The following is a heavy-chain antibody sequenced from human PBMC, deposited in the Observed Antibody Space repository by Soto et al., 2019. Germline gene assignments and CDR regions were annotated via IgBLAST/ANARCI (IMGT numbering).Heavy chain of an antibody. CDR1: GFTFSNAW. CDR2: IKSKTDGGTT. D-gene: IGHD6-13*01. CDR3: TTAIAAAGTRYYFDY. V-gene: IGHV3-15*01. J-gene: IGHJ4*02. Sequence: EVQLVESGGGLVKPGGSLRLSCAASGFTFSNAWMSWVRQAPGKGLEWVGRIKSKTDGGTTDYAAPVKGRFTISRDDSKNTLYLQMNSLKTEDTAVYYCTTAIAAAGTRYYFDYWGQGTLVTVSS.